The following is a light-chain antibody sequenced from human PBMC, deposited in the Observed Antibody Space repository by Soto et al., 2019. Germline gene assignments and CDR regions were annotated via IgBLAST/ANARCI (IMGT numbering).Light chain of an antibody. V-gene: IGKV3D-15*01. Sequence: EVVLTQSPGTLSLSPGERVTLSCLASQTVTNDYLAWYQQKDGQAPRLLIYDASTRATGVPDRFSGSGSGPEYTLTISSLQSEDFAVYYCQQYNNWPPITFGQGTRLEI. J-gene: IGKJ5*01. CDR1: QTVTND. CDR2: DAS. CDR3: QQYNNWPPIT.